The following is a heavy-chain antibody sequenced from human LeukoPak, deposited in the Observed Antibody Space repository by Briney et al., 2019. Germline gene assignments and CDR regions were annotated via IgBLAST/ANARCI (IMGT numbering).Heavy chain of an antibody. CDR1: GDSCTSYG. CDR2: NSAYNGNT. D-gene: IGHD5-18*01. V-gene: IGHV1-18*04. CDR3: ARSHVDTENFDY. Sequence: ASGKVSCKGSGDSCTSYGIGCVQQALGIGLEWMGWNSAYNGNTNYAQDLQGRVTMTTDTSTSTAYRELRSLRSDDTAVYYCARSHVDTENFDYWGQGTLVTVSS. J-gene: IGHJ4*02.